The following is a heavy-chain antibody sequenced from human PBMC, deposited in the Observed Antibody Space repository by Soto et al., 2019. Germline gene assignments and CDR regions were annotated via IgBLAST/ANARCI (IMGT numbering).Heavy chain of an antibody. CDR3: AKDQVIAASHGID. V-gene: IGHV3-30*18. Sequence: ESGGGVVQPGRSLRLSCAASGFTFNNYGMHWVRQAPGKGLEWVAVISNDGSDKYYADSVKGRLTISRDNSKNTVYLQMNSLRAEDTAVYYCAKDQVIAASHGIDWGQGTMVTVSS. D-gene: IGHD6-13*01. CDR1: GFTFNNYG. J-gene: IGHJ3*01. CDR2: ISNDGSDK.